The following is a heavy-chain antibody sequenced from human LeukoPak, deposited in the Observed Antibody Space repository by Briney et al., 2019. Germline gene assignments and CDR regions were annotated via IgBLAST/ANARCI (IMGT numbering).Heavy chain of an antibody. Sequence: SVKVSCKASGGTFSSYAISWVRQAPGQGLEWMGRIIPILGIANYAQKFQGRVTITADKSTSTAYMELSSLRSEDTAVYYCAGGDIVVVGDAFDIWGQGTMVTVSS. CDR3: AGGDIVVVGDAFDI. J-gene: IGHJ3*02. CDR2: IIPILGIA. D-gene: IGHD2-15*01. V-gene: IGHV1-69*04. CDR1: GGTFSSYA.